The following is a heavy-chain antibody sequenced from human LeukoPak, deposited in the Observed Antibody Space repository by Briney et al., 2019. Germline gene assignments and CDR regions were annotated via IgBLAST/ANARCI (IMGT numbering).Heavy chain of an antibody. CDR3: ARDLGDIVATTLDY. CDR2: MNPNSGNT. CDR1: GYTFTSYD. J-gene: IGHJ4*02. D-gene: IGHD5-12*01. V-gene: IGHV1-8*01. Sequence: ASVKVSCKASGYTFTSYDINWVRQATGQGLEWMGWMNPNSGNTGYAQKFQGRVTMTRNTSISTAYMELSSLRSEDTAVYYCARDLGDIVATTLDYWGQGTLVTVSS.